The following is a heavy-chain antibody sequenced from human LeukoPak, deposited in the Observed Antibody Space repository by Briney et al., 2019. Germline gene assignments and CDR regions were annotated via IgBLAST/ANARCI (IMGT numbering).Heavy chain of an antibody. CDR2: ISSSSSYI. V-gene: IGHV3-21*04. CDR1: GFTFSSYS. D-gene: IGHD3-10*01. Sequence: GGSLRLSCAASGFTFSSYSMNWVRQAPGKGLEWVSSISSSSSYIYYADSVKGRFTISRDNSKNTLYLQMNSLRAEDTAVYYCAKGGVGAFDIWGQGTMVTVSS. CDR3: AKGGVGAFDI. J-gene: IGHJ3*02.